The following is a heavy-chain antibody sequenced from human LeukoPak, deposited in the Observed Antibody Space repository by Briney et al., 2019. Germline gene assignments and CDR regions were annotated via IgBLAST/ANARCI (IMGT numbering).Heavy chain of an antibody. Sequence: GGSLRLSCAASGFTFSDYYMSWIRQAPGKGLEWVSYISSSGSTIYYADSVKGRFTISRDNAKNSLYLQMNSLRAEDTAVYYCASWVWFGDPVDYWGQGTLVTVSS. V-gene: IGHV3-11*01. CDR3: ASWVWFGDPVDY. J-gene: IGHJ4*02. CDR2: ISSSGSTI. D-gene: IGHD3-10*01. CDR1: GFTFSDYY.